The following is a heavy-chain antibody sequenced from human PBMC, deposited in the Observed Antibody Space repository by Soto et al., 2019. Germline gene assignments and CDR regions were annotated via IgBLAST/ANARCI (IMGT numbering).Heavy chain of an antibody. J-gene: IGHJ4*02. Sequence: GGSLRLSCAASGLIYSNGQMSWVRQAPGKGLEWVGRIKREPEGDKIEYAAPVKGRFIISRDDSNNTLHLQMSSLKTDDTAVYYCTTDTLGGLPIGCVYWGQGNLVTV. CDR3: TTDTLGGLPIGCVY. V-gene: IGHV3-15*05. D-gene: IGHD4-17*01. CDR2: IKREPEGDKI. CDR1: GLIYSNGQ.